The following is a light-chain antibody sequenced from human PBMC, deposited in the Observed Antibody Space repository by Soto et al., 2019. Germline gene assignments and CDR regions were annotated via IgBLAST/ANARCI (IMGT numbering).Light chain of an antibody. V-gene: IGLV2-14*01. CDR2: EVS. CDR3: SPYTHSSTPV. Sequence: QSVLTQPASVSGSPGQSITISCTGTSSDVGGYNYVSWYQQHPGKAPKLMIYEVSNRPSGVSNRFSGSKSGNTASLTISGLQAEDDADYYCSPYTHSSTPVFGTGIKVAVL. CDR1: SSDVGGYNY. J-gene: IGLJ1*01.